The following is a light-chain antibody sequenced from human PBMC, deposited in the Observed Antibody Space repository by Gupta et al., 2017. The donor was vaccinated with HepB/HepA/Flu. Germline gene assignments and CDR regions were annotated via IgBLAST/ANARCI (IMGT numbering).Light chain of an antibody. Sequence: DIVLTQSPATLSLSPGERATLSCRASQSVSSYLAWYQQKPGQAPRLLIYDAANRATGIPARFSGSGSGRDFTLTISRLGPEDLAVYYCQQRSNWPLTFGGGTKVEIK. CDR2: DAA. J-gene: IGKJ4*01. CDR1: QSVSSY. CDR3: QQRSNWPLT. V-gene: IGKV3-11*02.